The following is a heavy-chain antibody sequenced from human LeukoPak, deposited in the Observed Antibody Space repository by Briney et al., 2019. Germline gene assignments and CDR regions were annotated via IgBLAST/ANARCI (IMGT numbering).Heavy chain of an antibody. D-gene: IGHD3-10*01. Sequence: PSETLSLTCTVSGYSISSSYYWSWIRQPAGKGLEWIGRIYTSGSTNYNPSLKSRVTMSVDTSKNQFSLKLSSVTAADTAVYYRARVSLVRGAPDYYFDYWGQGTLVTVSS. J-gene: IGHJ4*02. CDR3: ARVSLVRGAPDYYFDY. V-gene: IGHV4-4*07. CDR2: IYTSGST. CDR1: GYSISSSYY.